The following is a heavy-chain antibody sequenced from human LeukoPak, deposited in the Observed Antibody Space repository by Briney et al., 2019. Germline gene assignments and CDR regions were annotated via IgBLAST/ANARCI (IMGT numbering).Heavy chain of an antibody. J-gene: IGHJ5*02. Sequence: SETLSLTCTVSGGSISSSSYYWSWIRQPAGKGLEWIGRIYTSGSTNYNPSLKSRVTMSVDTSKNQFSLKLSSVTAADTAVYYCARELVDIVVVPAAINWFDPWGQGTLVTVSS. CDR3: ARELVDIVVVPAAINWFDP. D-gene: IGHD2-2*02. CDR1: GGSISSSSYY. V-gene: IGHV4-61*02. CDR2: IYTSGST.